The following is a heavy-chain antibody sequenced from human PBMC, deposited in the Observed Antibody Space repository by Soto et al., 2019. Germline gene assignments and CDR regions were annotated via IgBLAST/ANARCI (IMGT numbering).Heavy chain of an antibody. D-gene: IGHD6-13*01. CDR1: GFRFSSYG. CDR2: ISYDGSKK. Sequence: QLVESGGGVVQPGTSLRLSCAASGFRFSSYGIHWVRQAPGKRLEWVAVISYDGSKKQYIDSVKGRFTISRDDSKNPVYLEMSSLRAEDTALYYCARPGVIAANGSEAFDMWGQGTLVTVSS. CDR3: ARPGVIAANGSEAFDM. J-gene: IGHJ3*02. V-gene: IGHV3-30*03.